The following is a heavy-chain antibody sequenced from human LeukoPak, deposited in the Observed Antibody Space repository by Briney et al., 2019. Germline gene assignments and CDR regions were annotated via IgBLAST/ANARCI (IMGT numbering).Heavy chain of an antibody. J-gene: IGHJ4*02. CDR3: ARDHSSGWFDY. Sequence: SETLSLTCTVSGGSINSYYWSWIRQPPGKGLEWIGYIYYSGSTNYNPSLKSRVTISVDTSKNQFSLKLSSVTAADTAVYYCARDHSSGWFDYWGQGTLVTVSS. CDR1: GGSINSYY. V-gene: IGHV4-59*01. CDR2: IYYSGST. D-gene: IGHD6-19*01.